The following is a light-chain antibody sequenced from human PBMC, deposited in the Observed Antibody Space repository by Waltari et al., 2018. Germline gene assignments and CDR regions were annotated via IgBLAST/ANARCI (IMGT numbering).Light chain of an antibody. J-gene: IGKJ3*01. CDR1: QGISSY. CDR2: AAS. Sequence: GDSVPSTCRASQGISSYLAWYQQKPGKAPKLLIYAASTLQSGVPSRFSGSGSGTEFTLTISSLQPEDFATYYCQQLKIFGPGTKVDIE. V-gene: IGKV1-9*01. CDR3: QQLKI.